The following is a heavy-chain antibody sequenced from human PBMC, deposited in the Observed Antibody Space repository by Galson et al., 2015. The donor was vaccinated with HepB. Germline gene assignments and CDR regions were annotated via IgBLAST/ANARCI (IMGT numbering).Heavy chain of an antibody. CDR1: GFDFSIES. V-gene: IGHV3-48*04. Sequence: SLRLSCAASGFDFSIESMSWVRQAPGKGLEWISYITSSSSNKLYADSVGGRLTISRDNAKNSLYLQMNSLRVDDTAVYFCVRLRTSAFDFWGQGTPVTVSS. D-gene: IGHD1-14*01. J-gene: IGHJ4*02. CDR2: ITSSSSNK. CDR3: VRLRTSAFDF.